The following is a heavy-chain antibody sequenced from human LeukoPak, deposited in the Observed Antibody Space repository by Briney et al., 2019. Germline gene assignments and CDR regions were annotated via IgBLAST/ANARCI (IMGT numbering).Heavy chain of an antibody. V-gene: IGHV3-15*01. CDR1: GFTLSNAW. J-gene: IGHJ4*02. CDR3: TTDRSGSYYNEGYASDY. Sequence: RGSLRLSCAASGFTLSNAWMSWVRQAPGKGLEWVGRIKSKTDGGTTDYTPPVKGRFNISRDDSKDTLYLQMNSLKAEDTAVYYRTTDRSGSYYNEGYASDYWGQGTLVTVSS. CDR2: IKSKTDGGTT. D-gene: IGHD3-10*01.